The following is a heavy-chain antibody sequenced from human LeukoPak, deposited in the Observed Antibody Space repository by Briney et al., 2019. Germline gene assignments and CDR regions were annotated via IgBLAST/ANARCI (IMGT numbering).Heavy chain of an antibody. D-gene: IGHD3-9*01. CDR2: INHSGST. CDR3: ARDGAGMTGTGLDY. V-gene: IGHV4-34*01. CDR1: GGSFSGYY. J-gene: IGHJ4*02. Sequence: SETLSLTCAVYGGSFSGYYWSWIRQPPGKGLEWIGEINHSGSTNYNPSLKSRVTISMDTAKNQFSLKVSSVTAADTAVYYCARDGAGMTGTGLDYWGQGILATVSS.